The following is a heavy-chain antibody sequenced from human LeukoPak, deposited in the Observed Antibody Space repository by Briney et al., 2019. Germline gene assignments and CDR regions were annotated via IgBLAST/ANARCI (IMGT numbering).Heavy chain of an antibody. CDR3: ARDGRRLDS. D-gene: IGHD5-12*01. CDR2: IYYTGST. Sequence: TSSETLSLTCTVSGGSISSSSYYWGWIRQPPGKGLEWIGSIYYTGSTFYNPSLKSRVTISVDTSKNQFSLRLTSVTAADTAVYYCARDGRRLDSWGQGTLVTVSS. V-gene: IGHV4-39*07. J-gene: IGHJ4*02. CDR1: GGSISSSSYY.